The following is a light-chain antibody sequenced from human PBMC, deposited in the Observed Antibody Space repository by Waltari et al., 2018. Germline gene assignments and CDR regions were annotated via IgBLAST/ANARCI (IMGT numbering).Light chain of an antibody. V-gene: IGKV2-30*02. CDR1: QSLVHSDGNTY. CDR3: MQGTHWPRT. J-gene: IGKJ1*01. Sequence: DVVMTQSPLSLPVTLGQPASISCRSNQSLVHSDGNTYLNWFQQRQGQSPRRLIYKVSNRDSGVPDRISGSGSGTDFTLKISRVEAEDVGVYYCMQGTHWPRTFGQGTKVEIK. CDR2: KVS.